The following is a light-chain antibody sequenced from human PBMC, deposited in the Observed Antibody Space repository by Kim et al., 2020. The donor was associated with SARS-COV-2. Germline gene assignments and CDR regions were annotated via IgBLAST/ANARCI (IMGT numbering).Light chain of an antibody. CDR3: SSYTSSSTVV. V-gene: IGLV2-18*02. Sequence: QSALPQPPSVSGSPGQSVTISCTGTSSDVGSYNRVSWYQQPPGTAPKLMIYEVSNRPSGVPDRFSGSKSGNTASLTISGLQAEDEADYYCSSYTSSSTVVFGGGTQLTVL. J-gene: IGLJ2*01. CDR2: EVS. CDR1: SSDVGSYNR.